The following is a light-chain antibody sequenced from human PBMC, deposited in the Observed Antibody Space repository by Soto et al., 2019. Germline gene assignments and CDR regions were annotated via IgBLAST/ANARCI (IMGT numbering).Light chain of an antibody. J-gene: IGLJ2*01. Sequence: QSVLTQPPSASGTPGQTVTISCSGSSSNIGGNFVSWYQHVPGTAPKVLIFMNNQRPSGVPDRVSGSKSGTSASMAISGLRSEDESDYYCAAWDDSLEGVPFGGGTKLTVL. CDR1: SSNIGGNF. CDR3: AAWDDSLEGVP. CDR2: MNN. V-gene: IGLV1-47*01.